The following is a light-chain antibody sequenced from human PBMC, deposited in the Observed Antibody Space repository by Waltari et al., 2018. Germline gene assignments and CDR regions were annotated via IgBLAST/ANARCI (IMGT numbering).Light chain of an antibody. J-gene: IGKJ1*01. Sequence: DIQMTQSPSTLSASVGDRVTITCRASESISTWLAWYQKRPGKAPKLLIYQASTLERGVPSRFRGSGSGTDFTLTISSLQPDDFATYYCQEYNSYSGRTFGQGTKVEIK. CDR2: QAS. CDR1: ESISTW. V-gene: IGKV1-5*03. CDR3: QEYNSYSGRT.